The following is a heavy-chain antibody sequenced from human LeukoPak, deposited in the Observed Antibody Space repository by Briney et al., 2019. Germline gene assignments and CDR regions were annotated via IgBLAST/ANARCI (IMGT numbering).Heavy chain of an antibody. D-gene: IGHD2/OR15-2a*01. V-gene: IGHV4-61*01. CDR3: ARAGGDYFNWFDP. Sequence: SETLSLICTVSGASVSSGTYYWSWIRQPPGKGLEWIGYIYYTGSATYSPSLKSRVTISVDTSKNQFSLKLSSVTAADTAVYYCARAGGDYFNWFDPWGQGTLVTVSS. J-gene: IGHJ5*02. CDR1: GASVSSGTYY. CDR2: IYYTGSA.